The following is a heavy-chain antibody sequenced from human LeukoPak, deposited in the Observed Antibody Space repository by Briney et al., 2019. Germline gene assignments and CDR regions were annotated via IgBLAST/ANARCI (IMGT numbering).Heavy chain of an antibody. CDR1: GYTFTTYA. V-gene: IGHV7-4-1*02. CDR2: INTNTGNP. Sequence: ASVKVSCKASGYTFTTYAINWVRQAPGQGLEWMGWINTNTGNPTFAQGFTGRFVFSLDTSVSTAYLQISSLKAEDTAVYFCARGRGAVAGTGNTYYFDYWGQGTLVTVSS. J-gene: IGHJ4*02. CDR3: ARGRGAVAGTGNTYYFDY. D-gene: IGHD6-19*01.